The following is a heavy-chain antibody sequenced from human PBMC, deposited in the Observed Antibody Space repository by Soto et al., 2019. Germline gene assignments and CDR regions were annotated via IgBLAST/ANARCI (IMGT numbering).Heavy chain of an antibody. J-gene: IGHJ3*02. CDR1: GFTFSSYW. CDR3: ARVLQKLVPNDAFDI. V-gene: IGHV3-74*01. CDR2: INSDGSST. D-gene: IGHD6-13*01. Sequence: EVQLVESGGGLVQPGGSLRLSCAASGFTFSSYWMHWVRQAPGKGLVWVSRINSDGSSTSYADTVKGRFTISRDNAKNTLYLQMNRLRAEYTAVYYCARVLQKLVPNDAFDIWGQGTMVTVSS.